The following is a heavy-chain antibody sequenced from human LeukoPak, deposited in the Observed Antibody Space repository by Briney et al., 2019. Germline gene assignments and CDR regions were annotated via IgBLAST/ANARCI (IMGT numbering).Heavy chain of an antibody. V-gene: IGHV3-21*01. CDR3: ACYDWGSSPY. J-gene: IGHJ4*02. Sequence: PGGSLRLSCAASAFSFSNYNMNWVRQAPGKGPEWVSSITSSGSYIYYADSVKGRFTISRDNAKNSLYLQLNSLRAEDTAVYYCACYDWGSSPYWGQGTLVTVSS. CDR2: ITSSGSYI. D-gene: IGHD3-10*01. CDR1: AFSFSNYN.